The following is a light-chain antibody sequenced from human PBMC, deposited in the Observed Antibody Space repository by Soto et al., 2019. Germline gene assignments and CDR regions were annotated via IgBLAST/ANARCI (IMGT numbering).Light chain of an antibody. Sequence: QSALTQPASLSGSPGQSITISCTGTSSDIGAYDYVSWFQQHPGKAPKLMIYEVSNRPSGVSNRFSGSKSGNTASLTISGLQAEDEADYSCSSYTSSSTYVFGTGTKVTVL. V-gene: IGLV2-14*01. J-gene: IGLJ1*01. CDR3: SSYTSSSTYV. CDR1: SSDIGAYDY. CDR2: EVS.